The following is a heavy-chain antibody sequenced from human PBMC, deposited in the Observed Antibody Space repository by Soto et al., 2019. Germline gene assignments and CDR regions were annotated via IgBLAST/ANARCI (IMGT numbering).Heavy chain of an antibody. CDR3: ARRQWLVGGYYYGMDV. J-gene: IGHJ6*02. CDR2: ISAYNVNT. Sequence: QVQLVQSGAEVKKPGASVKVSCKASGYTFTSYGISWVRQAPGQGRVWMGWISAYNVNTNYAQKLQGRVAMTTDTSTSTAYMELRSLRSDDTAVYYCARRQWLVGGYYYGMDVWGQGTTVTVSS. CDR1: GYTFTSYG. D-gene: IGHD6-19*01. V-gene: IGHV1-18*01.